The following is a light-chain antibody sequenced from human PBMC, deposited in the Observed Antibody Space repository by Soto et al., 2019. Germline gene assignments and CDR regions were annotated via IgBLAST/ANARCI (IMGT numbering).Light chain of an antibody. Sequence: QSVLTQPASVSGSPGQSITISCTGTSSDVGDYNYVSWYQNDPGKAPKLMIYEVSNRPSGVSNRFFGSKSGNTASLTISGLQAEDEADYYCSSYTSSNTLVFGGGTKLTVL. CDR3: SSYTSSNTLV. J-gene: IGLJ2*01. V-gene: IGLV2-14*01. CDR1: SSDVGDYNY. CDR2: EVS.